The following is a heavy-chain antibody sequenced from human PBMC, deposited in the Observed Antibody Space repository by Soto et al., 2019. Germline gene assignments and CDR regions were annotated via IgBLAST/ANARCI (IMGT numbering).Heavy chain of an antibody. CDR3: ARGWRFDP. D-gene: IGHD1-1*01. Sequence: PSETLSLTCGAYGGSFTAYQWNWIRQSPGQGLEWIGEINHSGTTKYNPSLASRINLSVDTSKKQFSLKMFSVTAADTAIYYCARGWRFDPWGQGTQVTVPS. CDR1: GGSFTAYQ. V-gene: IGHV4-34*01. J-gene: IGHJ5*02. CDR2: INHSGTT.